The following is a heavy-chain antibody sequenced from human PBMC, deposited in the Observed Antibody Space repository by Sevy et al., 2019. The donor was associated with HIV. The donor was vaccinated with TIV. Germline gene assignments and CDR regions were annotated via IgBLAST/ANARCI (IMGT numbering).Heavy chain of an antibody. Sequence: GGSLRLSCAASGFIFNSYVMNWVRQAPGKGLEWVSAISASGGSIYYTDSVKGRFTISRDNSKNTLYLQMNSLRAEDTAVYYCAKDGGGSRPEDYWGQGTLVTVSS. J-gene: IGHJ4*02. D-gene: IGHD2-15*01. CDR1: GFIFNSYV. CDR2: ISASGGSI. CDR3: AKDGGGSRPEDY. V-gene: IGHV3-23*01.